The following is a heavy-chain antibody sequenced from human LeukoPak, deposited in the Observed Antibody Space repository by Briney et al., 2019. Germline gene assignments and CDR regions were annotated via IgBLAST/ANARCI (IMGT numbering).Heavy chain of an antibody. CDR3: TTHYSNYEYYYYMDV. D-gene: IGHD4-11*01. Sequence: GGSLRLSCAASGFTFSSYAMSWVRQAPGKGLEWVSAISGSGGSTYYADSVKGRFTISRDNSKNTLYLQMNSLKTEDTAVYYCTTHYSNYEYYYYMDVWGKGTTVTVSS. V-gene: IGHV3-23*01. CDR2: ISGSGGST. J-gene: IGHJ6*03. CDR1: GFTFSSYA.